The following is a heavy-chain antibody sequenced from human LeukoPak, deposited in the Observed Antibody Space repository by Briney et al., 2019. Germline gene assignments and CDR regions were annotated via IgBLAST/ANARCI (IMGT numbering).Heavy chain of an antibody. D-gene: IGHD3-22*01. J-gene: IGHJ4*02. V-gene: IGHV4-59*12. CDR3: ARDAYYYDGSGYYVVDY. CDR1: GGSISSYY. Sequence: SETLSLTCTVSGGSISSYYWSWIRQPPGKGLEWIGYIYYSGSTNYNPSLKSRVTISVDTSKNQFSLKLTSVTDADTAVYYCARDAYYYDGSGYYVVDYWGQGTLVTVSS. CDR2: IYYSGST.